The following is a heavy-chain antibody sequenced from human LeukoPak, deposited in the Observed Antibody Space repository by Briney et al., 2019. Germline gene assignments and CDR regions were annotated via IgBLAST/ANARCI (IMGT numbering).Heavy chain of an antibody. V-gene: IGHV3-11*01. Sequence: KPGGSLRLSCAASGFTFSDYYMSWIRQAPGKGLEWVSYISSSGSTIYYADSVKGRFTISRDNAKNSLYLQMNSLGAEDTAVYYCACSYDFWSGPDYWGQGTLVTVSS. CDR1: GFTFSDYY. J-gene: IGHJ4*02. CDR2: ISSSGSTI. D-gene: IGHD3-3*01. CDR3: ACSYDFWSGPDY.